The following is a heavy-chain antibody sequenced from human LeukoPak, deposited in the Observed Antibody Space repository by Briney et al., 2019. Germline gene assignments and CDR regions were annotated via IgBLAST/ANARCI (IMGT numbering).Heavy chain of an antibody. J-gene: IGHJ4*02. Sequence: GGSLRLSCAASGFTFDDYAMHWVRQAPGKGLEWVSGNSWNSGSIGYADSVKGRFAISRDNAKNSLYLQMNSLRAEDTALYYCAKVVRGYSYGYSDYWGQGTLVTVSS. CDR2: NSWNSGSI. CDR3: AKVVRGYSYGYSDY. CDR1: GFTFDDYA. V-gene: IGHV3-9*01. D-gene: IGHD5-18*01.